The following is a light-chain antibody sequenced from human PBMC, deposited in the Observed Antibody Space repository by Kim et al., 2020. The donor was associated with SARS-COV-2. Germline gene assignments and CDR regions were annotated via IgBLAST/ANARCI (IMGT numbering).Light chain of an antibody. V-gene: IGLV6-57*04. CDR2: EDN. J-gene: IGLJ2*01. Sequence: LTQPHSVSESPGKTVTISCTRSSGSIASNYVQWYQQRPGSAPTTVIYEDNQRPSGVPDRFSGSIDSSSNSASLTISGLKTEDEADYYCQSYDSIVVFGGGTQLTVL. CDR3: QSYDSIVV. CDR1: SGSIASNY.